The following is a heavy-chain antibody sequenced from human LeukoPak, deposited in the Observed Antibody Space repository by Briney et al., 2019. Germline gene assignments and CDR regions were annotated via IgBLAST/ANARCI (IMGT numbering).Heavy chain of an antibody. D-gene: IGHD3-10*01. CDR2: ISGSGGST. V-gene: IGHV3-23*01. Sequence: HSGGSLRLSCAASGFAFSSYAMSWVRQAPGKGLEWVSGISGSGGSTYYADSVKGRFTISRDNSKNTLYLQMNSLRAEDTAVYYCAKSRGSGLFDYWGQGTLVTVAS. J-gene: IGHJ4*02. CDR3: AKSRGSGLFDY. CDR1: GFAFSSYA.